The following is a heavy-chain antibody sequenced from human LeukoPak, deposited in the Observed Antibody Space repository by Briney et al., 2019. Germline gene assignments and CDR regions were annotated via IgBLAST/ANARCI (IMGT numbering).Heavy chain of an antibody. J-gene: IGHJ4*02. Sequence: SETLSLTCAVSGGSFSGYYWSWIRQPPGKGLEWIAEINHSGSTNYNPSLKSRVTISVDTSKNQFSLKLSSVTAADTAVYYCARLWNDEAPRPLDYWGQGTLVTVSS. D-gene: IGHD1-1*01. CDR1: GGSFSGYY. CDR3: ARLWNDEAPRPLDY. V-gene: IGHV4-34*01. CDR2: INHSGST.